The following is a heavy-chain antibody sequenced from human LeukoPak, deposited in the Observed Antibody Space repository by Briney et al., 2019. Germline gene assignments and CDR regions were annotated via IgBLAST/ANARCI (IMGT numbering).Heavy chain of an antibody. J-gene: IGHJ5*02. CDR2: ISYDGSDK. Sequence: GGSLRLSCTTSGFPFHIYAMHWVRQAPGKGPEGVAIISYDGSDKYYADSVKGRFTISRDNSKNTLYLQMNSLRAEDTAVYYCAKPGYCSGRGCLNWFDPWGQGTLVTVSS. D-gene: IGHD2-15*01. V-gene: IGHV3-30*18. CDR3: AKPGYCSGRGCLNWFDP. CDR1: GFPFHIYA.